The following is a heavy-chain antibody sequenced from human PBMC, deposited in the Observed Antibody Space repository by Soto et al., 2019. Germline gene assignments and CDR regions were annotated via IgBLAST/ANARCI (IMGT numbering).Heavy chain of an antibody. Sequence: QVQLQESGPGLVKPSQTLSLTCTVSGGSISSGGYYWTWIRQHPGKGLEWIGYNYYSGITYYNPSLQSRVTISLDPSKNQFSLKRSSVTAADTAVYYCARGSSIAGLYYGMDVWGQGTTVTVSS. V-gene: IGHV4-31*03. D-gene: IGHD6-6*01. J-gene: IGHJ6*02. CDR2: NYYSGIT. CDR1: GGSISSGGYY. CDR3: ARGSSIAGLYYGMDV.